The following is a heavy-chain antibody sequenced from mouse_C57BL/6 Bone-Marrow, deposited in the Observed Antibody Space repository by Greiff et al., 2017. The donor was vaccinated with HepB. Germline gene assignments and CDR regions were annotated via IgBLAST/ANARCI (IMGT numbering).Heavy chain of an antibody. Sequence: DVKLVESGGDLVKPGGSLKLSCAASGFTFSSYGMSWVRQTPDKRLEWVATISSGGSYTYYPDSVKGRFTISRDNAKNTLYLQMSSLKSEDTAMYYCAREEGGRDYWGQGTTLTVSS. CDR1: GFTFSSYG. CDR2: ISSGGSYT. V-gene: IGHV5-6*02. J-gene: IGHJ2*01. CDR3: AREEGGRDY.